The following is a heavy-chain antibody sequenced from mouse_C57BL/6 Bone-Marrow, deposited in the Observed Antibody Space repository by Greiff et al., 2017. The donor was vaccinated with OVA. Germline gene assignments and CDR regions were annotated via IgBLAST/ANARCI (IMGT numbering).Heavy chain of an antibody. D-gene: IGHD1-1*01. J-gene: IGHJ1*03. CDR2: IDPSDSYT. V-gene: IGHV1-59*01. CDR3: ARLYYYSSSYPDWYFDV. Sequence: VQLQQPGAELVRPGSSVKLSCKASGYTFTSYWMHWVKQRPGQGLEWIGVIDPSDSYTNYNQKFKGKATLTVDTSSSTVYLQLSSLTSEDSAVYYCARLYYYSSSYPDWYFDVWGTGTTVTVSS. CDR1: GYTFTSYW.